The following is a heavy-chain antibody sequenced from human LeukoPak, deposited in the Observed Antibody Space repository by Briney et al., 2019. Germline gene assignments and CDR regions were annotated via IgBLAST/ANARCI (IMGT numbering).Heavy chain of an antibody. CDR1: GFTFSGSA. CDR2: IGNKASNYAT. CDR3: AGNYDSWTGLNY. V-gene: IGHV3-73*01. Sequence: HPGGSLRLSCAAPGFTFSGSAMHWVRQASGKGLGWVGHIGNKASNYATDYAPSRKGRFTISRDDSKDTAYLQVNSLKPEDTAVYYCAGNYDSWTGLNYWGLGTLVTVSS. J-gene: IGHJ4*02. D-gene: IGHD3-3*01.